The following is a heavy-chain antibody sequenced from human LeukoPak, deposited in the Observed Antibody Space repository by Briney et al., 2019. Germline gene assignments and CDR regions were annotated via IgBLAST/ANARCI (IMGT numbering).Heavy chain of an antibody. J-gene: IGHJ3*02. D-gene: IGHD5-18*01. CDR3: ARDLGYSYGFELNHAFDI. CDR1: GYTFTSYY. CDR2: INPSGGST. V-gene: IGHV1-46*01. Sequence: ASVKVSCKASGYTFTSYYMHWVRQAPGQGLEWMGIINPSGGSTSYAQKFQGRVTMTRDTSTSTVYMELSSLRSVDTAVYYCARDLGYSYGFELNHAFDIWGQGTMVTVSS.